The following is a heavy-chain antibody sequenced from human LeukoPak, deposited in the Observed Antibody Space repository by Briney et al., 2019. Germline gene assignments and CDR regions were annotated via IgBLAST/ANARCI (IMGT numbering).Heavy chain of an antibody. CDR1: GGSLRGGYY. CDR2: ISYSGSP. V-gene: IGHV4-31*03. D-gene: IGHD4-23*01. CDR3: ARDGANSAGYFDY. J-gene: IGHJ4*02. Sequence: SETLSLTCTVSGGSLRGGYYWSWIRQHPGKGLAWIGYISYSGSPYYNPSLKSRLTISVDTSYNQFSLKLSSVTAADTAVYYCARDGANSAGYFDYWGQGSLVTVSS.